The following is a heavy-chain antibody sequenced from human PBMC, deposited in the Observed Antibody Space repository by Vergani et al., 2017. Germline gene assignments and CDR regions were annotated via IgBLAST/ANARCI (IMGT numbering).Heavy chain of an antibody. CDR1: GFSSGDYA. CDR3: SRGRGYSFGYSDY. J-gene: IGHJ4*02. D-gene: IGHD5-18*01. Sequence: EVQLVESGGGLVPPGRSLRLSCAASGFSSGDYAMTWVRQAPGKGLEWVAFIRNKAYGGTTEYAASVKGRFTISRDDSKRLAYLQLSGLKTEDTAVYVCSRGRGYSFGYSDYWGQGTLVTVSS. V-gene: IGHV3-49*04. CDR2: IRNKAYGGTT.